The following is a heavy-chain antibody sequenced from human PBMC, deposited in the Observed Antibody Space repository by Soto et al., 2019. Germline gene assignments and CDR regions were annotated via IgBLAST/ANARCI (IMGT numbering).Heavy chain of an antibody. CDR3: AKDRMGAGVRGYFDY. D-gene: IGHD3-10*01. CDR1: GFTFSSYG. Sequence: QVQLVESGGGVVQPGKSLRLSCAGSGFTFSSYGMDWVRQAPGKGLEWVAVISYDGSNKYYADSVKGRFTISRDNSKNTLYLQMSSLRADDTAVYYCAKDRMGAGVRGYFDYWGHGTLVTVS. CDR2: ISYDGSNK. V-gene: IGHV3-30*18. J-gene: IGHJ4*01.